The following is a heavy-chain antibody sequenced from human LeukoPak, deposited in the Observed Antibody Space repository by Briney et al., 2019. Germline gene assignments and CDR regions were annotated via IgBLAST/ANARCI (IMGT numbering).Heavy chain of an antibody. CDR1: GFTFSSYS. D-gene: IGHD6-13*01. CDR2: ISSSSSYI. CDR3: ACSGYSSSWYSDY. Sequence: GGSLRLSCAASGFTFSSYSMNWVRQAPGKGLEWASSISSSSSYIYYADSVKGRFTISRDNAKNSLYLQMNGLRAEDTAVYYCACSGYSSSWYSDYWGQGTLVTVSS. J-gene: IGHJ4*02. V-gene: IGHV3-21*01.